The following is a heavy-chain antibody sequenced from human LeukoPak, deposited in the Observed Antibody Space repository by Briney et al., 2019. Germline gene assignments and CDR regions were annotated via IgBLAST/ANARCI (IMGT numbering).Heavy chain of an antibody. D-gene: IGHD2-21*02. CDR3: ASAVMVVTANDAFDI. J-gene: IGHJ3*02. CDR1: GGSFSGYY. Sequence: SETLSLTCAVYGGSFSGYYWSWIRQPPGKGLEWIGEINHSGSTNYNPSLKSRVTISVDTSKNQFSLKLSSVTAADTAVYYCASAVMVVTANDAFDIWGQGTMVTVSS. V-gene: IGHV4-34*01. CDR2: INHSGST.